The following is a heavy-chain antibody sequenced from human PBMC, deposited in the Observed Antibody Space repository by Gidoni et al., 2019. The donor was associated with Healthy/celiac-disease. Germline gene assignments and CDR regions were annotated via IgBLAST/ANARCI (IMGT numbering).Heavy chain of an antibody. V-gene: IGHV1-18*01. J-gene: IGHJ4*02. CDR1: GYTFSSYG. D-gene: IGHD3-22*01. CDR3: ARDPHYYDSSGYSPYFDY. CDR2: ISAYNDNR. Sequence: QDQLVQSGAEVKKPGASVKVSCKASGYTFSSYGNSWVRQAPGQGLEWMGWISAYNDNRTYAQKFQGRVTMTTDTSTSTAYMELRSLRSDDTAVYYCARDPHYYDSSGYSPYFDYWGQGTLVTVSS.